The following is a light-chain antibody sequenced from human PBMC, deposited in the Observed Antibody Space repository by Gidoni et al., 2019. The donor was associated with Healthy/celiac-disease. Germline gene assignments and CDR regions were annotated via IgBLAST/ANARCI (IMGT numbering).Light chain of an antibody. CDR3: SSYTSSSTVV. V-gene: IGLV2-14*01. CDR2: DVS. Sequence: QSARPQPASVSGSPGQPITISCTGTSSDVGGYNYVSWYQQHPGKAPKLMIYDVSNRPSGVSNRFSGSKSGNTASLTISGLQAEDEADYYCSSYTSSSTVVFGGGTKLTVL. CDR1: SSDVGGYNY. J-gene: IGLJ2*01.